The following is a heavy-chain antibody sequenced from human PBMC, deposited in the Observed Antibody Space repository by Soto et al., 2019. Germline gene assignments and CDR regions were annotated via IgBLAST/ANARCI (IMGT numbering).Heavy chain of an antibody. CDR3: ARGGHVVVVTAALDY. J-gene: IGHJ4*02. V-gene: IGHV1-46*01. CDR1: GDTFTDYY. CDR2: VNPSGGHT. Sequence: QVQLVQSGAEVKKPGASVKVSCKASGDTFTDYYIHWVRQAPGQGLAWMGTVNPSGGHTTYAQHFPGRLTMTRDTSTSTLCMEPTSLTSEDTAVYYCARGGHVVVVTAALDYWGQGTLVTVSS. D-gene: IGHD2-21*02.